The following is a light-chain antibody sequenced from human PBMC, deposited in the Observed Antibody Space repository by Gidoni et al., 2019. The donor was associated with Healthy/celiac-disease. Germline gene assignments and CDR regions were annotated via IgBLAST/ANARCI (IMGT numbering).Light chain of an antibody. CDR1: QSVSSN. V-gene: IGKV3-15*01. CDR3: QQYNNWPPYT. Sequence: EIVMTQSPATLSVSPGERATRSCRASQSVSSNLAWYQQKPGQAPRLLLYGASTRATGIPARFSGSGSVTEFTLTISSLQSEDFAVYYCQQYNNWPPYTFGQGTKLEIK. CDR2: GAS. J-gene: IGKJ2*01.